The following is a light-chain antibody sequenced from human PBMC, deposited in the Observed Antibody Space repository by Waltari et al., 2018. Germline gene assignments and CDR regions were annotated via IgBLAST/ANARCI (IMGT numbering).Light chain of an antibody. Sequence: EVVMTQSPGTLSVSPGAGATLSCRASQGIGSKLAWYQHKPGQPPRLVLYDASVRAAGIPARFRGSGSGTEFTLTITSLQSDDFAVYYCQQYNNWPPWTFGQGTKVEIK. V-gene: IGKV3-15*01. CDR2: DAS. J-gene: IGKJ1*01. CDR1: QGIGSK. CDR3: QQYNNWPPWT.